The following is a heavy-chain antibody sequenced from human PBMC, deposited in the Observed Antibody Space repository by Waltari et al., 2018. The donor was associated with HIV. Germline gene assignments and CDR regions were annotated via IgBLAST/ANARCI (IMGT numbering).Heavy chain of an antibody. CDR3: AHRRAGYSSGWYTRGFDY. J-gene: IGHJ4*02. V-gene: IGHV2-5*01. Sequence: QITLKESGPTLVKPTQTLTLTCTFSGFSLTTSGVGLGWIRQPPGKALEWLALIYWNDEKRYSPSLRNRVTISKDTSKNQVVLRLTNMDPVDTATYYCAHRRAGYSSGWYTRGFDYWGQGTLVTVSS. D-gene: IGHD6-13*01. CDR2: IYWNDEK. CDR1: GFSLTTSGVG.